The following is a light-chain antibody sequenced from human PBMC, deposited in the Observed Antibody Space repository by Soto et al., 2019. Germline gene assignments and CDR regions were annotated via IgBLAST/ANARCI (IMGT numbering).Light chain of an antibody. Sequence: QSVLTQPPSASGTPGQRVTISCSGSSSNIGSNYVYWYQQLPGTAPKLLIYRNNQRPSGVPGRFSGSKSGTSASLAISGLRSEDEADYYCAAWDDSLSGRGVFGTGTKVTVL. CDR2: RNN. J-gene: IGLJ1*01. CDR1: SSNIGSNY. CDR3: AAWDDSLSGRGV. V-gene: IGLV1-47*01.